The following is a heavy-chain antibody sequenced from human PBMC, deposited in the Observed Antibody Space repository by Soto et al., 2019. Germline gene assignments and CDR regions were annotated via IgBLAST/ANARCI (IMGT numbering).Heavy chain of an antibody. D-gene: IGHD3-10*01. J-gene: IGHJ4*02. CDR3: ARDLGFGLSDY. Sequence: QVQLVQSGAEVKKPGASVKVSCKASGYTFTSYAMHWVRQAPGQRLEWMGWINAGNGNTKYSQKFQGGVTITRDTSASTAYMELSSLRSEDTAVYYCARDLGFGLSDYWGQGTLVTVSS. V-gene: IGHV1-3*01. CDR2: INAGNGNT. CDR1: GYTFTSYA.